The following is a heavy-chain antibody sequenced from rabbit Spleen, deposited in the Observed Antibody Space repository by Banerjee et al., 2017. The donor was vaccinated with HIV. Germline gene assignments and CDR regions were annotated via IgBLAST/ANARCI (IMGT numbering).Heavy chain of an antibody. V-gene: IGHV1S45*01. D-gene: IGHD8-1*01. Sequence: QEQLEESGGDLVKPGASLTLTCTASGFTLNGYWMCWVHQAPGKGLEWIACIYNGGSGVTWYANWAKGRFTISKASSTTVTLQMTSLTAADTATYFCARDSGTSFSSYGMDLWGQGPSSPS. CDR2: IYNGGSGVT. CDR3: ARDSGTSFSSYGMDL. CDR1: GFTLNGYW. J-gene: IGHJ6*01.